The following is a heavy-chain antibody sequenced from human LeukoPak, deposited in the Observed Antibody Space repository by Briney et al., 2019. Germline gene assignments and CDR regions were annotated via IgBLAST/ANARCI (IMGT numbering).Heavy chain of an antibody. CDR2: ISGSGGST. CDR1: GFTFSSYA. V-gene: IGHV3-23*01. CDR3: AKGLSWLDYFDY. J-gene: IGHJ4*02. Sequence: GGSLRLSCAASGFTFSSYAMSWVRQAPGKGLEWVSAISGSGGSTYYADSVKGRFTISRDNSKNTLYLRMNSLRAEDTAVYYCAKGLSWLDYFDYWGQGTLVTVSS. D-gene: IGHD6-19*01.